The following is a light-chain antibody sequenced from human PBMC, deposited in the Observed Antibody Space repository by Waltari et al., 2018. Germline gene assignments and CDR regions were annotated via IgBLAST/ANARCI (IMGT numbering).Light chain of an antibody. J-gene: IGLJ2*01. CDR2: EVS. Sequence: QSALTQPASVSGSPGQSITISCTGTSSDVGGSKYVSWYQQHPGKAPKLLIYEVSNRPAGISNRFSGSKSGNTASLTMLGLQAEDESDYYCSSSTTGVVVFGGGTKLTVL. CDR1: SSDVGGSKY. CDR3: SSSTTGVVV. V-gene: IGLV2-14*01.